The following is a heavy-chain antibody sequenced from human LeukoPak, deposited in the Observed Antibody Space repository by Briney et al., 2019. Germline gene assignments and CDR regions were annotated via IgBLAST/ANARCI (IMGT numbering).Heavy chain of an antibody. V-gene: IGHV3-23*01. CDR3: AKFRAVTPDY. Sequence: GGSLRPSCAASGFTFSSYAMNWVRQAPGKGLEWVSSISGSGGSTYYADSVKGRFTISRDNSKNTLYMQMNSLRAEDTAVYYCAKFRAVTPDYWGQGTLVTVSS. D-gene: IGHD4-17*01. J-gene: IGHJ4*02. CDR2: ISGSGGST. CDR1: GFTFSSYA.